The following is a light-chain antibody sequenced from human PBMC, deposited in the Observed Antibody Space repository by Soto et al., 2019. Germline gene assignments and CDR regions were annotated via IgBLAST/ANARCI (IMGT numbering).Light chain of an antibody. J-gene: IGKJ1*01. CDR1: QSISSY. V-gene: IGKV1-39*01. Sequence: DIQMTQSPSSLSASLGYRVTITCRASQSISSYLNWYQQKPGKAPKLLIYAASSLQSGVPSRFSGSGSGTDFTLTISSLQPDDFAIYYCQQYINYPWTFGQGTKVDIK. CDR3: QQYINYPWT. CDR2: AAS.